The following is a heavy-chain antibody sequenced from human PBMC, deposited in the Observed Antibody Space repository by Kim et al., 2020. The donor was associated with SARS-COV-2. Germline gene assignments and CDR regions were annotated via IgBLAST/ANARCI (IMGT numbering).Heavy chain of an antibody. D-gene: IGHD6-19*01. CDR1: GGSISNSYYY. CDR3: ARFLGGIAVAGS. V-gene: IGHV4-39*01. Sequence: SETLSLTCTVSGGSISNSYYYWGWIRQPPGKGLEWIGTIYYSGCTYYNPSLKSRLTISVDTSIEQFSLSLTSVPAAYTAVYYCARFLGGIAVAGSWGQGT. J-gene: IGHJ5*02. CDR2: IYYSGCT.